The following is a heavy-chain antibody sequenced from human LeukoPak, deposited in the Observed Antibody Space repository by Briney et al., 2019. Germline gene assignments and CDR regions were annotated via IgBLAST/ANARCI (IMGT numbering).Heavy chain of an antibody. Sequence: GGSLRLSCAVSGLTFSSSWMDWVRQAPGKGPEWVASINPDGNKKYSADSVKGRFTISRDNSKNTLYLQMNSLRAEDTAVYYCARTRLGYCSSTSCYLAYYYYGMDVWGQGTTVTVSS. CDR1: GLTFSSSW. D-gene: IGHD2-2*01. CDR3: ARTRLGYCSSTSCYLAYYYYGMDV. CDR2: INPDGNKK. J-gene: IGHJ6*02. V-gene: IGHV3-7*01.